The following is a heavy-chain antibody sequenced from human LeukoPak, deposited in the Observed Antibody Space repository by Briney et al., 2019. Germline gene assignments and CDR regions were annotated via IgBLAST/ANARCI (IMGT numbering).Heavy chain of an antibody. CDR3: ARDKSVLDGGYEGTFAV. CDR1: GFSFNTYA. Sequence: GGSLRLSCATSGFSFNTYAMSWVRQATGKGLDWVSSISRSGDSSYYADSVKGRFTISRDNSKNIPYLQMKSLRAGDTAVYYCARDKSVLDGGYEGTFAVWGQGTVVTVSS. J-gene: IGHJ3*01. V-gene: IGHV3-23*01. CDR2: ISRSGDSS. D-gene: IGHD5-12*01.